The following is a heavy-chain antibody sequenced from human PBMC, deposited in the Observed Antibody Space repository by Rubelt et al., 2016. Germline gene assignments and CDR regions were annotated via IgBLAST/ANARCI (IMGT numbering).Heavy chain of an antibody. CDR1: GGSISSYY. V-gene: IGHV4-59*12. CDR2: INHSGST. D-gene: IGHD2-2*01. J-gene: IGHJ6*02. Sequence: QVQLQESGPGLVKPSETLSLTCTVSGGSISSYYWSWIRQPPGKGLEWIGEINHSGSTNYNPSLKSRVTISVDTSKNQFSLKLSSVTAADTAVYYCARVGSSSTELPHGMDVWGQGTTVTVSS. CDR3: ARVGSSSTELPHGMDV.